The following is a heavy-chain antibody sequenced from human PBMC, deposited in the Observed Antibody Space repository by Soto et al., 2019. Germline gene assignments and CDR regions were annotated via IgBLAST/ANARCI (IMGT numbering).Heavy chain of an antibody. Sequence: EVQLVESGGGLVKPGGSLRLSCAASGFTFSSYSMNXXXXXXXXXXXXXXXISSSSSYRYYADSVKGRFTISRDNAKXXXXXXXXXXXXXXXXXXXXXXXXXXXXXXXXXXGMDVWGQGTTVTVSS. J-gene: IGHJ6*02. CDR3: XXXXXXXXXXXXXXGMDV. V-gene: IGHV3-21*01. CDR2: ISSSSSYR. CDR1: GFTFSSYS.